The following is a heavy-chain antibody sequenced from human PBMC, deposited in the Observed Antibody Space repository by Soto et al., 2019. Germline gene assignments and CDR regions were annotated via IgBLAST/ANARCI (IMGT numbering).Heavy chain of an antibody. Sequence: QVQLQESGPGLVQPSGTLSLTCTVSGGSINAYWSWVRQPPGKGLEWIGEIHHSGSTKYNLSLKRRVTISIDKSKNQFSLNLSSVTAADTAVYYCARHGGFYFDYWGQGTLVTVSS. D-gene: IGHD3-16*01. J-gene: IGHJ4*02. CDR1: GGSINAY. V-gene: IGHV4-4*02. CDR3: ARHGGFYFDY. CDR2: IHHSGST.